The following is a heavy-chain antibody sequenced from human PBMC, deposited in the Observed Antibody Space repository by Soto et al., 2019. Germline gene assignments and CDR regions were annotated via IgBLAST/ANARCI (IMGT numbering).Heavy chain of an antibody. D-gene: IGHD2-2*01. Sequence: SVKVSCKASGGTFSSYAISWVRQAPGQGLEWMGGIIPIFGTANYAQKFQGRVTITADESTSTAYMELSSLRSEDTAVYYCARDPVQQRYQNCAMDVWGQGTTVTVSS. CDR3: ARDPVQQRYQNCAMDV. V-gene: IGHV1-69*13. J-gene: IGHJ6*02. CDR2: IIPIFGTA. CDR1: GGTFSSYA.